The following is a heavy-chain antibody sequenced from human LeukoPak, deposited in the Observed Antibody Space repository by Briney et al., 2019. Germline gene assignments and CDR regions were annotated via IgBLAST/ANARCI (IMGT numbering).Heavy chain of an antibody. J-gene: IGHJ4*02. CDR2: ISSNGDST. CDR3: ARGVQWHDY. CDR1: GFTFSTYG. V-gene: IGHV3-23*01. D-gene: IGHD1-26*01. Sequence: GGSLRLSCAASGFTFSTYGMSWVRQAPGKGLEWVSRISSNGDSTDYADSVKGRFTISRDNAKNSLYLQMNSLRAEDTAVYYCARGVQWHDYWGQGTLVTVSS.